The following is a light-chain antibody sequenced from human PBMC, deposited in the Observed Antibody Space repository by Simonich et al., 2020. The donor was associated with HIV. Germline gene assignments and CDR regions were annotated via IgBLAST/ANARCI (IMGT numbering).Light chain of an antibody. V-gene: IGKV2-28*01. CDR3: MQSKQLPIT. Sequence: DIVMTQSPLSLPVTPGEPASISCRSNQSLLHRNGYNYLDWYLQKPGQAPQLLIYLGSNRASGVPDRVSGSGSGTDFTLKISRVQAEDVGVYYCMQSKQLPITFGQGTRLEMK. J-gene: IGKJ5*01. CDR1: QSLLHRNGYNY. CDR2: LGS.